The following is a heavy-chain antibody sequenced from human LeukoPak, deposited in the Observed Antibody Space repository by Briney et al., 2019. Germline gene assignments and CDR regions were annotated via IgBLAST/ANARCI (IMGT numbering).Heavy chain of an antibody. D-gene: IGHD3-10*01. CDR3: AREWFGELSGKNWFDP. J-gene: IGHJ5*02. CDR1: GGTFSRYA. Sequence: SVKVSCKASGGTFSRYAMSWVRQAPGQGLEWMGGIIPIFGTANYAQKFQGRVTITADESTSTAYMELSSLRSEDTAVYYCAREWFGELSGKNWFDPWGQGTLVTVSS. CDR2: IIPIFGTA. V-gene: IGHV1-69*13.